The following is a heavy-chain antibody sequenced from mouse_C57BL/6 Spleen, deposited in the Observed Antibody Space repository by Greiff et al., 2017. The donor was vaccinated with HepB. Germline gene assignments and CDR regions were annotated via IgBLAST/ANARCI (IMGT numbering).Heavy chain of an antibody. V-gene: IGHV1-19*01. CDR2: INPYNGGT. D-gene: IGHD1-3*01. CDR3: ARWSGSWFAY. Sequence: EVQLQQSGPVLVKPGASVKMSCKASGYTFTDYYMNWVKQSHGKSLEWIGVINPYNGGTSYNQKFKGKATLTVDKSSSTAYMERNSLTSEDSAVYYCARWSGSWFAYWGQGTLVTVSA. J-gene: IGHJ3*01. CDR1: GYTFTDYY.